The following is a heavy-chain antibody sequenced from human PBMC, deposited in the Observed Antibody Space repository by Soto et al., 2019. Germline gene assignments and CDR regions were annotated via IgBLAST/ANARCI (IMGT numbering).Heavy chain of an antibody. V-gene: IGHV3-53*01. CDR2: IYSGGST. Sequence: GGSLRLSCAASGFTVSSNYMSWVRQAPGKGLEWVSVIYSGGSTYYADSVKGRFTISRDNSKNTLYLQMNSLRAEDTAVYYCARDRIAAAGLDVWGQGPTVTVSS. J-gene: IGHJ6*02. D-gene: IGHD6-13*01. CDR3: ARDRIAAAGLDV. CDR1: GFTVSSNY.